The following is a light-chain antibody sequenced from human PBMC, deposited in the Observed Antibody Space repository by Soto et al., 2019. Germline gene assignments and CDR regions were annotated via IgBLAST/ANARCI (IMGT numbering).Light chain of an antibody. Sequence: AIRMTQSPSSFSASTGDRVTITCRASQGISSYLAWYQQKPGKAPKLLIYAASTLQSGVPSRFSGSASGTDVTLTISCLQSEDFATYYCQQYYSYPWTFGQGTKVEIK. CDR1: QGISSY. J-gene: IGKJ1*01. CDR2: AAS. CDR3: QQYYSYPWT. V-gene: IGKV1-8*01.